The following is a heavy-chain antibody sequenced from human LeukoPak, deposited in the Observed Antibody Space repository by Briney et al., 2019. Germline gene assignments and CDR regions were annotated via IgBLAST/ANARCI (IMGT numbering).Heavy chain of an antibody. J-gene: IGHJ5*02. CDR1: GVSFSGYY. CDR3: ARSYYYDSSGSRWFDP. D-gene: IGHD3-22*01. CDR2: INHSGST. V-gene: IGHV4-34*01. Sequence: SETLSLTCAVYGVSFSGYYWSWIRQPPGKGLEWIGEINHSGSTNYNPSLKRRVTISVDTSKNQFSLKLSSVTAADTAVYYCARSYYYDSSGSRWFDPWGQGTLVTVSS.